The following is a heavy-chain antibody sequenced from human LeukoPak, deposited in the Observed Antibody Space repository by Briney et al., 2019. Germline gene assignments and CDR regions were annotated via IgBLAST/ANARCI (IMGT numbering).Heavy chain of an antibody. CDR3: AASLGNGRYYYYYLDA. V-gene: IGHV3-33*08. D-gene: IGHD2-8*01. CDR1: GFTFSSYA. Sequence: GGSLRLSCAASGFTFSSYAMHWVRQAPGKGLEWVAVIWYDESNKYYTDSVKGRFTISRDNSKNTLYLQMNTVRPEDTAVYYCAASLGNGRYYYYYLDAWGRGTTVTVSS. J-gene: IGHJ6*03. CDR2: IWYDESNK.